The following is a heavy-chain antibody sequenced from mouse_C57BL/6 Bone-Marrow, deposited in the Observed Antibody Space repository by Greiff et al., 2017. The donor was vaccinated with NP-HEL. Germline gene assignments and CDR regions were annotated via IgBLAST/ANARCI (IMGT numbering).Heavy chain of an antibody. D-gene: IGHD1-1*01. Sequence: QVQLQQSGPGLVQPSQSLSITCTVSGFSLTSYGVHWVRQPPGKGLEWLGVIWSGGSTDYNAAFISRLSISKDNSKSQVFFKMNSLQADDTAIYYSAKENYYGSFWYFDVWGTGTTVTVSS. CDR3: AKENYYGSFWYFDV. V-gene: IGHV2-4*01. CDR2: IWSGGST. CDR1: GFSLTSYG. J-gene: IGHJ1*03.